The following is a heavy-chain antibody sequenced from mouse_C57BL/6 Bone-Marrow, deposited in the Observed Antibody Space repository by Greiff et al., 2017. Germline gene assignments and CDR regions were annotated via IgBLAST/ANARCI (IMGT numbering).Heavy chain of an antibody. CDR2: INPNYGTT. CDR1: GYSFTDYN. V-gene: IGHV1-39*01. Sequence: EVQLVESGPELVKPGASVKISCKASGYSFTDYNMSWVKQSNGKSLEWIGVINPNYGTTSYNQKFKGKATLTVDQSSSTAYMQLNSLTSEDSAVYYCASEGLCYYGSSSYYFDYWGQGTTLTVSS. D-gene: IGHD1-1*01. CDR3: ASEGLCYYGSSSYYFDY. J-gene: IGHJ2*01.